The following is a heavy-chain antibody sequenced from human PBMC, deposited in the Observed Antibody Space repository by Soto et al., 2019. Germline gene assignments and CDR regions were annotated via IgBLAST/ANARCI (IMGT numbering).Heavy chain of an antibody. CDR3: ARDAAYGSGSYDY. CDR1: GFTFSSYA. Sequence: EVQLVESGGGLVQPGGSLRLSCAASGFTFSSYAMHWVRQAPGKGLEYVSAISSNGGSTYYANSVNGRFAISRDNSANTLYLQMGSLRAEDMAVYYCARDAAYGSGSYDYWGQGTLVTVSS. J-gene: IGHJ4*02. V-gene: IGHV3-64*01. D-gene: IGHD3-10*01. CDR2: ISSNGGST.